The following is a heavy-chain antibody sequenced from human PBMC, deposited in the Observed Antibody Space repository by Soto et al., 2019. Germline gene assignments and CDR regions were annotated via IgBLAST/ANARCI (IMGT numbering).Heavy chain of an antibody. D-gene: IGHD2-2*01. CDR1: GFSFSTYA. V-gene: IGHV3-23*01. CDR3: AKHFEYQLLSWFDP. CDR2: ISAGGGNT. J-gene: IGHJ5*02. Sequence: GGSLRLSCAASGFSFSTYAMSWVRQAPGKGLEWVSGISAGGGNTYYADSVGGRLAISRDNSKNTLYLQISSLRAEDTALYYCAKHFEYQLLSWFDPWGQGTLVTVSS.